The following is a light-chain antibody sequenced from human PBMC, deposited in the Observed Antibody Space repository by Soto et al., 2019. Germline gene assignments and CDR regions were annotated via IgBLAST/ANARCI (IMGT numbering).Light chain of an antibody. CDR3: QQHGYWPLT. J-gene: IGKJ4*01. V-gene: IGKV3-11*01. CDR2: DAS. CDR1: HSVSSN. Sequence: ESVLIQSPATQSLSPGERSTLSCIARHSVSSNLAWYQQNPGQAPRLLIFDASNRATGIPARFSGSGSGTDFTLTISTLEPEDFAVYYCQQHGYWPLTFGGGTKVDIK.